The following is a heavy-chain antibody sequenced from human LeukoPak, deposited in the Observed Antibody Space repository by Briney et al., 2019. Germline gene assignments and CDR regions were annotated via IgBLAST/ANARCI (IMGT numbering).Heavy chain of an antibody. CDR1: GYVFTSFG. CDR2: ISTFNYKT. D-gene: IGHD6-13*01. J-gene: IGHJ4*02. CDR3: ARSGSSSWSTLFDY. V-gene: IGHV1-18*01. Sequence: ASVKVSCKASGYVFTSFGITWVRQAPGQGLEWMGRISTFNYKTVFAEKFQGRLTMNTDTTTAYMTLRRLRSDDTAVYYCARSGSSSWSTLFDYWGQGSLVTVSS.